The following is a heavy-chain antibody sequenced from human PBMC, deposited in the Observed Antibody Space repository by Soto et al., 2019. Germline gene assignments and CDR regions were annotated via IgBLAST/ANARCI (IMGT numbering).Heavy chain of an antibody. V-gene: IGHV3-23*01. CDR3: AKDSHSYSSGWYVGDYYYYMDV. D-gene: IGHD6-19*01. J-gene: IGHJ6*03. CDR1: GFTFSSYA. Sequence: GGSLRLSCAASGFTFSSYAMSWVRQAPGKGLEWVSAISGSGGSTYYADSVKGRFTISRDNSKNTLYLQMNSLRAEDTAVYYCAKDSHSYSSGWYVGDYYYYMDVWGKGTTVTVSS. CDR2: ISGSGGST.